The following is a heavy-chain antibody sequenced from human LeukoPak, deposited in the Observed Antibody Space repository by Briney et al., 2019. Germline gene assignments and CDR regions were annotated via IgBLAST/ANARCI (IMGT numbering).Heavy chain of an antibody. D-gene: IGHD1-26*01. CDR1: GFTFSSYA. CDR2: ISYDGSNK. J-gene: IGHJ4*02. CDR3: ARGSGSLMGTDY. Sequence: RGGSLRLSCAASGFTFSSYAMHWVRQAPGKGLEWVAVISYDGSNKYYADSVKGRFTISRDNSKNTLYLQMNSLRAEDTAVYYCARGSGSLMGTDYWGQGTLVTVSS. V-gene: IGHV3-30*04.